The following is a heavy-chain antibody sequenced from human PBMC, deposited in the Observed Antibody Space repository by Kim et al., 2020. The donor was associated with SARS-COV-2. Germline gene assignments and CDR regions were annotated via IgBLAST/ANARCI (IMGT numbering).Heavy chain of an antibody. Sequence: PAPQSRVTIAVDTSKTQFSLKLSSVTAADTAVYYCARETYDILTGYWYFDLWGRGTLVTVSS. J-gene: IGHJ2*01. V-gene: IGHV4-59*01. D-gene: IGHD3-9*01. CDR3: ARETYDILTGYWYFDL.